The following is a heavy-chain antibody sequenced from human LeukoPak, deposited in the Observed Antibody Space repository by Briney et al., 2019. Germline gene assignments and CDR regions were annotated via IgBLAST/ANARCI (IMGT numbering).Heavy chain of an antibody. Sequence: GGSLRLSCAASGITFSSYAMSWVRQAPGKGLEWVSTISGSGSSTYYADSVKGRFTISRDNSKNTLYLQMNSLRAEDTAVYYCARGLPYYDSWSGYFDYWGQGTLVTVSS. J-gene: IGHJ4*02. V-gene: IGHV3-23*01. CDR2: ISGSGSST. CDR1: GITFSSYA. D-gene: IGHD3-3*01. CDR3: ARGLPYYDSWSGYFDY.